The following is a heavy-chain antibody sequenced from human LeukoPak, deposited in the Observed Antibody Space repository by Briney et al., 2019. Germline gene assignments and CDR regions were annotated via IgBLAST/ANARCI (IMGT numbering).Heavy chain of an antibody. CDR2: IIPIFGTA. D-gene: IGHD6-19*01. CDR3: VPTAGYSSGWYNFDY. J-gene: IGHJ4*02. V-gene: IGHV1-69*05. CDR1: GGTFSSYA. Sequence: SVKVSFKASGGTFSSYAISWVRQAPGQGLEWMGGIIPIFGTANYAKKFQGSVTITTDESTSTAYMELISLRSEDTAVHYCVPTAGYSSGWYNFDYWGQGTLVTVSS.